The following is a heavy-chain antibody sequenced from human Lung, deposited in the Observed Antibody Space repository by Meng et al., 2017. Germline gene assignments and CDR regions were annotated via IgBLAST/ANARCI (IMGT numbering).Heavy chain of an antibody. CDR1: GGSFSDYY. CDR3: ARGPTTMAHDFDY. J-gene: IGHJ4*02. V-gene: IGHV4-34*01. D-gene: IGHD4-11*01. CDR2: INHSGST. Sequence: QGQLQQWGAGRLKPSGTLSLTCVFSGGSFSDYYWSWIRQPPGKGLEWIGEINHSGSTNYNPSLESRATISVDTSQNNLSLKLSSVTAADSAVYYCARGPTTMAHDFDYWGQGTLVTVSS.